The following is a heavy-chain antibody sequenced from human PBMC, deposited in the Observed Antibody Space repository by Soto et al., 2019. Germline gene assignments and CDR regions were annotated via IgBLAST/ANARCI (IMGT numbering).Heavy chain of an antibody. CDR3: ARDGVQAGNINFDY. CDR1: GYTFTNCA. V-gene: IGHV1-3*01. CDR2: INGGNGNT. J-gene: IGHJ4*02. D-gene: IGHD6-19*01. Sequence: ASVKVSCKASGYTFTNCAMHWVRQAPGQRLEWMGWINGGNGNTKYSPKLQDRVTITRDTSASTAYMELSSLRSEDTALYYCARDGVQAGNINFDYWGQGTLVTVSS.